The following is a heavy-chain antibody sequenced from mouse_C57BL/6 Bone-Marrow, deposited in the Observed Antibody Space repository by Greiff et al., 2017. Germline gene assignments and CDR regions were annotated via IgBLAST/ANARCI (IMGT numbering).Heavy chain of an antibody. CDR2: IRSKSNNYAT. Sequence: EVQLVESGGGLVQPKGSLKLSCAASGFSFNTYAMNWVRQAPGKGLEWVARIRSKSNNYATYYADSVKDRFTISRDDSESMLYLQMNNLKTEDTAMYYCVRSTVVGYFDVWGTGTTVTVSS. D-gene: IGHD1-1*01. J-gene: IGHJ1*03. V-gene: IGHV10-1*01. CDR1: GFSFNTYA. CDR3: VRSTVVGYFDV.